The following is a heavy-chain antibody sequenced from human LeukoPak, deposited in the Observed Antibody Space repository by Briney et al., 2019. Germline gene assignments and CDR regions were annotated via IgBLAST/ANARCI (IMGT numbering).Heavy chain of an antibody. CDR1: GGSISSYY. CDR2: IYYSGST. J-gene: IGHJ4*02. CDR3: ARNPPGGWPDY. V-gene: IGHV4-59*01. D-gene: IGHD6-19*01. Sequence: SETLSLTCTVSGGSISSYYWSWIRQPPGKGLEWIGYIYYSGSTDYNPPLKSRVTISVDTSKNQFSLKLSSVTAADTAVYYCARNPPGGWPDYWGQGTLVTVSS.